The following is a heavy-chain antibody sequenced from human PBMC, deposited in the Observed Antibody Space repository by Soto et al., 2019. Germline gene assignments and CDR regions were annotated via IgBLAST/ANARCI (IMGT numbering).Heavy chain of an antibody. V-gene: IGHV1-69*13. CDR2: IIPIPGTA. D-gene: IGHD2-2*01. J-gene: IGHJ6*02. Sequence: SVKVSCKASGCTFSSYLISWLRHAPGQGLEWMGGIIPIPGTANYAQKFQGRVTITADESTSTAYMELSSLRSEDTAVYYCARSQGSSTSLEIYYYYYYGMDVWGQGTTVTVSS. CDR1: GCTFSSYL. CDR3: ARSQGSSTSLEIYYYYYYGMDV.